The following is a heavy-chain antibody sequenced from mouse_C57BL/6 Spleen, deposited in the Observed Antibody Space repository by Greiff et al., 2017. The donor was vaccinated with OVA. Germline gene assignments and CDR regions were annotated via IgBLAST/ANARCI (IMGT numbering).Heavy chain of an antibody. CDR2: IWGDGST. D-gene: IGHD2-3*01. Sequence: VKLVESGPGLVAPSQSLSITCTVSGFSLTSYGVSWVRQPPGKGLEWLGVIWGDGSTNYHSALISSLSISKDNSKSQVFLKLNSLQTDDTATYYCAKNHDGYYVVYFDYWGQGTTLTVSS. J-gene: IGHJ2*01. CDR3: AKNHDGYYVVYFDY. V-gene: IGHV2-3*01. CDR1: GFSLTSYG.